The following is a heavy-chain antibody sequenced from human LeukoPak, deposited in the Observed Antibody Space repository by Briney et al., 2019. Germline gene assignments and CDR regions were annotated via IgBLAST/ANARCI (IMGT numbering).Heavy chain of an antibody. Sequence: SQTLSLTCTVSDGSVSTGGYYWSWIRQHPGKGLEWIGYVYYTGNTDYNPSLKSRVTISIDTSKNQFSLKLSSVTAADTAVYYCASWSTDRDYWGQGTLVTVSS. CDR2: VYYTGNT. V-gene: IGHV4-31*03. J-gene: IGHJ4*02. CDR3: ASWSTDRDY. CDR1: DGSVSTGGYY. D-gene: IGHD3-3*01.